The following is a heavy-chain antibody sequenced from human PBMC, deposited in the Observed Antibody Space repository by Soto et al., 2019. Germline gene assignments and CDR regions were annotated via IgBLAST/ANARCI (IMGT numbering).Heavy chain of an antibody. CDR1: GYTFTSSA. D-gene: IGHD4-17*01. J-gene: IGHJ3*02. CDR2: INAGNGNT. CDR3: AREAYGKLAAFDI. Sequence: QVQLVQSGAEVKKPGASVKVSCKASGYTFTSSAMHWVRQAPGQRLEWMGWINAGNGNTKYSQTFQGRGTITRDTSASTAYMELSSLRSEDTAMYYCAREAYGKLAAFDIWGQGTRVTVSS. V-gene: IGHV1-3*01.